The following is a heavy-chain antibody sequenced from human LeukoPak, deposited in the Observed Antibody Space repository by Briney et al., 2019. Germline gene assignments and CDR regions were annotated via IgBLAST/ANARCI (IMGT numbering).Heavy chain of an antibody. CDR2: IYYSGST. CDR1: GGSISSYY. Sequence: PSETLSLTCTVSGGSISSYYWSWLRQPPGKGLEWIGYIYYSGSTNYNPSLKSRVTISVDTSKNQFSLKLSSVTAADTAVYYCARVDTAMEIDYWGQGTLVTVSS. V-gene: IGHV4-59*01. D-gene: IGHD5-18*01. CDR3: ARVDTAMEIDY. J-gene: IGHJ4*02.